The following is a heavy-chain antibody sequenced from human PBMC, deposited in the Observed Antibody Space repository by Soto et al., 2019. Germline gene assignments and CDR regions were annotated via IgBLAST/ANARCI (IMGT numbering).Heavy chain of an antibody. V-gene: IGHV1-58*01. CDR2: IVVGSGNT. D-gene: IGHD2-21*02. CDR3: AADPYCGGDCYLDY. J-gene: IGHJ4*02. CDR1: GFTFSSSA. Sequence: ASVKVSCKASGFTFSSSAVQWVRQARGQRLERIGWIVVGSGNTNYAQKFQERVTITRDLSTSTAYMELSSLRSEDTAVYYCAADPYCGGDCYLDYWGRGTQVTVSS.